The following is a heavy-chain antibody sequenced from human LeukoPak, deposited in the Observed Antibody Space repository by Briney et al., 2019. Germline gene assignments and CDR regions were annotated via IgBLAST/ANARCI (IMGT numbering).Heavy chain of an antibody. V-gene: IGHV3-21*01. Sequence: GGSLRLSCAASGFSFSKYAMSWVRQAPGKGLEWVSAISVSDDYTYYADSVKGRFTISRDNAKNSLYLQMNSLRAEDTAVYYCARDRDSSPGAFDIWGQGTMVTVSS. CDR1: GFSFSKYA. CDR3: ARDRDSSPGAFDI. CDR2: ISVSDDYT. J-gene: IGHJ3*02. D-gene: IGHD6-19*01.